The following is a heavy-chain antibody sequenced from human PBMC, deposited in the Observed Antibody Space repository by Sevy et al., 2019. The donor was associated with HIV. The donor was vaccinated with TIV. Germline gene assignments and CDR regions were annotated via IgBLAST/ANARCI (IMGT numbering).Heavy chain of an antibody. CDR3: ARGSGGHILDDYGLDV. D-gene: IGHD2-15*01. J-gene: IGHJ6*02. Sequence: SETLSLTCAVSNYSISNGYYWGWLRQPPGKGLEWIGNIYHSGSTYYNPSLKSRVTISVDTSKNQFSLKLSSVTAADSAVYYCARGSGGHILDDYGLDVWGQGTTVTVSS. V-gene: IGHV4-38-2*01. CDR1: NYSISNGYY. CDR2: IYHSGST.